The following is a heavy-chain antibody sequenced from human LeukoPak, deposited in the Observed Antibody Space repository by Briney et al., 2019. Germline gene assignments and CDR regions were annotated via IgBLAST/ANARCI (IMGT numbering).Heavy chain of an antibody. CDR1: GLTFSNYW. CDR3: AREDRSCYYH. V-gene: IGHV3-7*03. CDR2: IKQDGGET. J-gene: IGHJ4*02. D-gene: IGHD2-15*01. Sequence: GGSLRLSCVASGLTFSNYWMAWLRQAPGKGLEWVASIKQDGGETFYVDSVRGRFSISRDNAKNSLYLQMNSLRADDTAVYYCAREDRSCYYHWGQGTLVTVSS.